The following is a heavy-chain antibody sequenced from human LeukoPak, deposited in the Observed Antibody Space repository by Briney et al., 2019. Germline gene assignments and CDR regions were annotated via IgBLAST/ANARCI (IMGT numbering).Heavy chain of an antibody. CDR3: ARGRGYSYGSYFDY. Sequence: PSETLSLTCAVYGGSFSGYYWSWIRQPPGKGLEWIGEINHSGSTYYNPSLKSRVTISVDTSKNQFSLKLSSVTAADTAVYYCARGRGYSYGSYFDYWGQGTLVTVSS. CDR2: INHSGST. J-gene: IGHJ4*02. V-gene: IGHV4-34*01. CDR1: GGSFSGYY. D-gene: IGHD5-18*01.